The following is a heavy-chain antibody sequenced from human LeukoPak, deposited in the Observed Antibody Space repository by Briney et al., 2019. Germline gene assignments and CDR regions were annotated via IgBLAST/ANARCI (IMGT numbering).Heavy chain of an antibody. Sequence: RPGGSLRLSCAASGFTFSNSWMAWVRQAPGKGPEWVSGINSSGGSTFYADSVKRRFTISRDNSKDTLYLQMNSLRADDTAVYYCAKGPLDTRDGYNYVRDDWGQGTLVTVSS. D-gene: IGHD5-24*01. J-gene: IGHJ1*01. CDR2: INSSGGST. CDR3: AKGPLDTRDGYNYVRDD. CDR1: GFTFSNSW. V-gene: IGHV3-23*01.